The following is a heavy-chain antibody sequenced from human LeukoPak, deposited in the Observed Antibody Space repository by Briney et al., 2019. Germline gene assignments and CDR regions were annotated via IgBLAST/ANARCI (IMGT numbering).Heavy chain of an antibody. Sequence: SETLSLTCTVSGGSISSYYWSWIRQPPGKGLEWIAYIYDSGSINYNPSLKSRVTISVDTSKNQFALQLSSVSAADTAVYYCVRRPDRIAVAGAWGQGTLVTVSS. CDR1: GGSISSYY. J-gene: IGHJ5*02. CDR3: VRRPDRIAVAGA. CDR2: IYDSGSI. D-gene: IGHD6-19*01. V-gene: IGHV4-59*08.